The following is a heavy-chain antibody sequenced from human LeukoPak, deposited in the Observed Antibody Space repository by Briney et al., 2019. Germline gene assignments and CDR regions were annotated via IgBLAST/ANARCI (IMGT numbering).Heavy chain of an antibody. V-gene: IGHV5-51*01. CDR1: GYSFTSYW. CDR2: IYPGDSDT. J-gene: IGHJ3*02. CDR3: ARIMYYYDSSGYLHFDI. D-gene: IGHD3-22*01. Sequence: GESLKISCKGSGYSFTSYWIGWVGQMLGKGLEWMGIIYPGDSDTRYSPSFQGQVTISADKSISTAYLQWSSLKASDTAMYYCARIMYYYDSSGYLHFDIWGQGTKVTVSS.